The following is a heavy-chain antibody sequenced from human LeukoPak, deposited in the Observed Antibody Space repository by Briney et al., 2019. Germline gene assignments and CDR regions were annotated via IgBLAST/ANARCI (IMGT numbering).Heavy chain of an antibody. V-gene: IGHV4-61*02. Sequence: SETLSLTCTVSRGSISSGSYYWSWIPQPAEKGLEWTRRIYSNGTTNHNPSLKSRATISVDTSKNHFSLKLSSVTAADTAVYYCARGRGRDVSFYYGMDVWGQGTTVTVSS. CDR3: ARGRGRDVSFYYGMDV. J-gene: IGHJ6*02. CDR1: RGSISSGSYY. CDR2: IYSNGTT. D-gene: IGHD3-10*01.